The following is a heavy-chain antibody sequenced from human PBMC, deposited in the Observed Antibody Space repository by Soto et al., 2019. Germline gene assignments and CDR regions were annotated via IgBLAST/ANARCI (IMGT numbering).Heavy chain of an antibody. D-gene: IGHD2-2*01. J-gene: IGHJ3*01. CDR1: GFTFSTYG. V-gene: IGHV3-30*18. CDR3: AKVIDATDCSSSSCSRASDV. CDR2: ISYDGSSK. Sequence: PGGSLRLSCAASGFTFSTYGMHWVRQAPGKGLEWVAGISYDGSSKFYADSVKGRFTISRDNSKNTLYLEANSLRAEDTAIYYCAKVIDATDCSSSSCSRASDVWGQGTMVTVSS.